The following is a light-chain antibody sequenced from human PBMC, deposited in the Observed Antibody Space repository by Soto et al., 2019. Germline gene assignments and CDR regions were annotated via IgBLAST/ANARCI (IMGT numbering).Light chain of an antibody. CDR3: QVWDSSSDYPGV. Sequence: SYELTQAPSVSVAPGKTARITCGGNNIGRDGVHWYQQKPGQAPVVVIYYNTERPSGIPERFSGSNSANTATLTINRVEAGDEADYYCQVWDSSSDYPGVFGGGTKLTVL. CDR2: YNT. V-gene: IGLV3-21*04. J-gene: IGLJ2*01. CDR1: NIGRDG.